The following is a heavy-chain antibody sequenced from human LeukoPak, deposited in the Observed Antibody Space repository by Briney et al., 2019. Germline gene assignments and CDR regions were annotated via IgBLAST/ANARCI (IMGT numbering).Heavy chain of an antibody. CDR3: ARRRYYDGSGYLE. V-gene: IGHV4-39*01. CDR1: GDSVSRSDSY. CDR2: IYYSGRT. J-gene: IGHJ1*01. Sequence: SETLSLTCSVSGDSVSRSDSYWDWIRQPPGKGLEWIGTIYYSGRTYYSPSLKSRVTMSVDTSNNQFSLNLRSVTAADSAVYYCARRRYYDGSGYLEWGQGTLLSVSS. D-gene: IGHD3-22*01.